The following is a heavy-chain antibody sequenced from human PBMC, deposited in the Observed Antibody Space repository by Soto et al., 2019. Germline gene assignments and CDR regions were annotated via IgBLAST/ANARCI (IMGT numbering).Heavy chain of an antibody. CDR1: GFTFVDYA. V-gene: IGHV3-49*03. D-gene: IGHD3-10*01. CDR3: ARKSGPITKLRGDVDV. CDR2: IRIKAYGGTT. J-gene: IGHJ6*04. Sequence: PGGSLRLSCTASGFTFVDYAMSWFRQAPGKGLEWVAFIRIKAYGGTTEYAASVKGRFTISRDDSISTAYLQMSSLKTEDTAVYYCARKSGPITKLRGDVDVWGKGTTVTVST.